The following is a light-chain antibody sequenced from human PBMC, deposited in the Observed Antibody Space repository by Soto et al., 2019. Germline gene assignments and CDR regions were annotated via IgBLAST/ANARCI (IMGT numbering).Light chain of an antibody. CDR3: MQRTHWPIT. CDR2: KVS. J-gene: IGKJ5*01. Sequence: DVVMTQSPLSLPVTLGQPASISCRSNQSLVHSDGIAYFSWFQQRPGRSPRRLIYKVSNRDSGVPARFSGSGSGTDFALKVSRVEAENVGVYCCMQRTHWPITFGQGTRLEIK. V-gene: IGKV2-30*02. CDR1: QSLVHSDGIAY.